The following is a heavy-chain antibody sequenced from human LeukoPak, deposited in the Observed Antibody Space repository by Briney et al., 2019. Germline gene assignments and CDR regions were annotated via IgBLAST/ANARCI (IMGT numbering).Heavy chain of an antibody. CDR3: ASSSLTLYYFDY. CDR2: VSDSGVNT. J-gene: IGHJ4*02. D-gene: IGHD6-13*01. V-gene: IGHV3-23*01. CDR1: GFSFSGYA. Sequence: GGSLRLSCAASGFSFSGYAMSWVRQAPGKGLDWVSGVSDSGVNTYYADSVKGRFTISRDNSKYTLFLQMNSLGAEDTAIYYCASSSLTLYYFDYWGQGTLVTVSS.